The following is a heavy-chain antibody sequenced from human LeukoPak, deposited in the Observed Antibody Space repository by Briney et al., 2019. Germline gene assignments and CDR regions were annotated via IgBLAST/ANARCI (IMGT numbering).Heavy chain of an antibody. CDR1: GFTFSSYW. D-gene: IGHD3-10*01. CDR2: INGDGSST. Sequence: GGSLRLSCAASGFTFSSYWMHWVRQASGKGLVWVSCINGDGSSTTYAGSVKGRFTISRDNAKNTLYLQMNSLRAEDTAVYYCARELRFGELAFDIWGQGTLVTVSS. V-gene: IGHV3-74*01. J-gene: IGHJ3*02. CDR3: ARELRFGELAFDI.